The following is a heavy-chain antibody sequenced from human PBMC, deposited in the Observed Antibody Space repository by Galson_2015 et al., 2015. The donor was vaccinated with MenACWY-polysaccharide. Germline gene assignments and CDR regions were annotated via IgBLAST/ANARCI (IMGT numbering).Heavy chain of an antibody. CDR2: MSGRRGYT. CDR1: GFAFSSYA. CDR3: VTHPKGTHSRWYDF. Sequence: SLRLSCAASGFAFSSYAMSWVRQAPGKGLEWVSTMSGRRGYTYYADSVKGRFTISRDNSKNTLYLQMNNLRADDTAIYSCVTHPKGTHSRWYDFWGQGTPVTVPS. J-gene: IGHJ4*02. V-gene: IGHV3-23*01. D-gene: IGHD3/OR15-3a*01.